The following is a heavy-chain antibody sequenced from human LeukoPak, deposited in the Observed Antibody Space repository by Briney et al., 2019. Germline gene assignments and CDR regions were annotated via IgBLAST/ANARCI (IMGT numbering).Heavy chain of an antibody. CDR2: MNPNSGNT. CDR1: GYTFTSYD. J-gene: IGHJ4*02. D-gene: IGHD3-10*01. CDR3: ARGIWFGELLGVD. V-gene: IGHV1-8*01. Sequence: ASVKVSCKASGYTFTSYDINWVRQATGQGLEWVGWMNPNSGNTGYAEKFQGRVNMTRNTSISTVYMELSSLRSEDTAVYYCARGIWFGELLGVDWGQGTLVTVSS.